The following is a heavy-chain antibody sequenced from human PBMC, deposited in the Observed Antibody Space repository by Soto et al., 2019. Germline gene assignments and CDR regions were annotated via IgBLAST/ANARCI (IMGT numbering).Heavy chain of an antibody. CDR3: AKEFGALTNHYYYGMDA. CDR2: INPNSGGT. V-gene: IGHV1-2*02. Sequence: ASVKVSCKASGYTFTGYYMHWVRQAPGQGLEWMGWINPNSGGTNYAQKFQGRVTMTRDTSISTAYMELSRLRSDDTAVYYCAKEFGALTNHYYYGMDAWGQGTTVTVSS. J-gene: IGHJ6*02. D-gene: IGHD3-10*01. CDR1: GYTFTGYY.